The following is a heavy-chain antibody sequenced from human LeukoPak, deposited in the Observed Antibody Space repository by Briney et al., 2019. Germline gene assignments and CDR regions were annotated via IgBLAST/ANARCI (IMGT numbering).Heavy chain of an antibody. Sequence: SETLSLTCAVYGGSFSGYYWSWIRQPPRKGLEWIGEINHSGSTNYNPSLKSRVTISVDTSKNQFSLKLSSVTAADTAVCYCARGGGVLDYWGQGTLVTVSS. V-gene: IGHV4-34*01. CDR1: GGSFSGYY. D-gene: IGHD3-16*01. J-gene: IGHJ4*02. CDR2: INHSGST. CDR3: ARGGGVLDY.